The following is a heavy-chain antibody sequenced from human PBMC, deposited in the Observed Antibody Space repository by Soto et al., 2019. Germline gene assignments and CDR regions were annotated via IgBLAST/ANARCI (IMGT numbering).Heavy chain of an antibody. D-gene: IGHD2-8*01. CDR2: INPNSGGT. V-gene: IGHV1-2*04. Sequence: QVQLVQSGAEVKKPGASVKVSCKASGYTFTGYYMHWVRQAPGQGLEWMGWINPNSGGTNYAQKFQGWVTMTRDTSISTAYMELSRLRSDDTAVYYCAKVPRRCTNGVCYTPFDYWGQGTLVTVSS. CDR1: GYTFTGYY. J-gene: IGHJ4*02. CDR3: AKVPRRCTNGVCYTPFDY.